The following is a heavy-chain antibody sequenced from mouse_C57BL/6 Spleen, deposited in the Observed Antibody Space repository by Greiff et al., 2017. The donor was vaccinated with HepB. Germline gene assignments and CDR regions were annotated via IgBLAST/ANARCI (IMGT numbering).Heavy chain of an antibody. CDR2: IDPSDSYT. J-gene: IGHJ3*01. V-gene: IGHV1-50*01. Sequence: QVQLQQPGAELVKPGASVKLSCKASGYTFTSYWMQWVKQRPGQGLEWIGEIDPSDSYTNYNQKFKGKATLTVDTSSSTAYMQLSSLTSEDSAVYYCARRDYDYDGAFAYWGQGTLFTVSA. D-gene: IGHD2-4*01. CDR3: ARRDYDYDGAFAY. CDR1: GYTFTSYW.